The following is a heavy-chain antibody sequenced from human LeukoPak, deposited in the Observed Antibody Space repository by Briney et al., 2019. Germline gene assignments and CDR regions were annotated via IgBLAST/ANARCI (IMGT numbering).Heavy chain of an antibody. D-gene: IGHD3-22*01. Sequence: PGGSLRLSCAASGFTFSDCYMSWIRQAPGKGLEWVAVISYDGSNKYYADSVKGRFTISRDNSKNTLYLQMNSLRAEDTAVYYCARGLYYYDSSGYNFWGQGTLVTVSS. J-gene: IGHJ4*02. CDR3: ARGLYYYDSSGYNF. CDR2: ISYDGSNK. V-gene: IGHV3-30*01. CDR1: GFTFSDCY.